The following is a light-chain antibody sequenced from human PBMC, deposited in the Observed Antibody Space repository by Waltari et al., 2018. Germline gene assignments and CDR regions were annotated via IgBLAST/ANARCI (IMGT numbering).Light chain of an antibody. Sequence: TLSLSPGERATLSCRASQSVSRSLAWYQQKPGQAPRLLIYGASSRATGIPDRFSGGGSGTDFSLTISRLEPEDFAVYYCQHYVRLPVTFGQGTKVEIK. V-gene: IGKV3-20*01. CDR3: QHYVRLPVT. CDR2: GAS. J-gene: IGKJ1*01. CDR1: QSVSRS.